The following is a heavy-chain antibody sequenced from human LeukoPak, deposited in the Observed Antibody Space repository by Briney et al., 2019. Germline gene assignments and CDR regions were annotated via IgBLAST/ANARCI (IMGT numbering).Heavy chain of an antibody. V-gene: IGHV3-48*03. D-gene: IGHD5-24*01. CDR1: GFTFSSYE. J-gene: IGHJ4*02. CDR3: ARADGYNYGY. Sequence: GGSLRLSCAASGFTFSSYEMNWVRQAPGKGLEWVSYISSSGSTIYYADSVKGRFTISRDNARNSLYLQMNSLRAEDTAVYYCARADGYNYGYWGQGTLVTVSS. CDR2: ISSSGSTI.